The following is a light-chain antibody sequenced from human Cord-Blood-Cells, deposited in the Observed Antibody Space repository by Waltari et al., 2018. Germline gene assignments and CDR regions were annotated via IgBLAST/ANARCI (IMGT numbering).Light chain of an antibody. Sequence: QSVLTQPPSVSGAPGQRLTISRPGSSSHIGAGYDVRWYQQLPGTAPKLLIYGNSNRPSGVPDRFSGSKSGTSASLAITGLQAEDEADYYCQSYDSSLSGYVFGTGTKVTVL. V-gene: IGLV1-40*01. CDR2: GNS. J-gene: IGLJ1*01. CDR1: SSHIGAGYD. CDR3: QSYDSSLSGYV.